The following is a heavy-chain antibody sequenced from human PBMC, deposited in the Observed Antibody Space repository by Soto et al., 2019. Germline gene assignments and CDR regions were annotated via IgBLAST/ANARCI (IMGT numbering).Heavy chain of an antibody. D-gene: IGHD2-15*01. CDR2: IFSNDEK. Sequence: QVTLKESGPVLVKPTETLTLTCTVSGFSLSNARMGVSWIRQPPGKALEWLAHIFSNDEKSYSTSLKSRLTISKDTSKSQVVLTMTYMDPVDTATYYWARIVDCSGGSCYLYYMDVWGKGTTVTVSS. CDR3: ARIVDCSGGSCYLYYMDV. CDR1: GFSLSNARMG. V-gene: IGHV2-26*01. J-gene: IGHJ6*03.